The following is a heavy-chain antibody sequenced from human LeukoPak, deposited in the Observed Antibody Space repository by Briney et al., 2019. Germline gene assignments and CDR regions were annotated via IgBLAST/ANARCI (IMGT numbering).Heavy chain of an antibody. Sequence: SETLSLTCTVSGGSISSYYWSWIRQPPGKGLEWIGYIYYSGSTNYNPSLKSRVTISVDTSKNQFSLKLSSVTAADTAVYYCARIRVPAAIVDYWGQGTLVTVSS. D-gene: IGHD2-2*01. J-gene: IGHJ4*02. CDR1: GGSISSYY. V-gene: IGHV4-59*01. CDR3: ARIRVPAAIVDY. CDR2: IYYSGST.